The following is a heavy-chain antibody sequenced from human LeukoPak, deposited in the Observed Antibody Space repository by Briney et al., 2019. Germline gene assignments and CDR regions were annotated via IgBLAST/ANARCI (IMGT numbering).Heavy chain of an antibody. D-gene: IGHD3-10*01. CDR3: ARGGLLFWFDP. J-gene: IGHJ5*02. CDR2: IYYSGST. Sequence: PSQTLSLTCTVSGGSISSGGYYWSWIRQHPGKGLEWIGYIYYSGSTYYNPSLKSRVTLSVDTSKNQFSLKLSSVTAADTAVYYCARGGLLFWFDPWGQGTLVTVSS. CDR1: GGSISSGGYY. V-gene: IGHV4-31*03.